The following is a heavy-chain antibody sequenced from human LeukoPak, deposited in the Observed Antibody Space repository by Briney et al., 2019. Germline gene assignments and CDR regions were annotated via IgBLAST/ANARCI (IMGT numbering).Heavy chain of an antibody. CDR3: VSDFDWGPDY. CDR2: IYGHDGGT. D-gene: IGHD3-9*01. J-gene: IGHJ4*02. CDR1: GYTFTGHY. V-gene: IGHV1-2*02. Sequence: ASVTVSCKASGYTFTGHYLHWVRQAPGQGLEWMGWIYGHDGGTNFAQKFQDRVTMTRDTSITTAYMELTSLTPYDTAVYYCVSDFDWGPDYWGQGTLVTVSS.